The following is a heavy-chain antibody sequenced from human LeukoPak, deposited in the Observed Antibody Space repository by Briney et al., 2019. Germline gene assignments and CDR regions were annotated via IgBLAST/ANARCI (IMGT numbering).Heavy chain of an antibody. Sequence: ASVKVSCKASGGTFSSYAISWVRQAPGQGLEWMGGIIPIFGTANYAQKFQGRVTITADKSTSTAYMELSSLRSEDTAVYYCARTPYYDFWSGYYNYYYYMDVWGKGTTVTVSS. V-gene: IGHV1-69*06. CDR2: IIPIFGTA. J-gene: IGHJ6*03. CDR3: ARTPYYDFWSGYYNYYYYMDV. CDR1: GGTFSSYA. D-gene: IGHD3-3*01.